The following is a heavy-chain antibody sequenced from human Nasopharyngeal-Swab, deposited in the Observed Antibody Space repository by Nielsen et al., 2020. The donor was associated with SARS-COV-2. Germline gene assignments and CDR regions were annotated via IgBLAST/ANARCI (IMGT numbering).Heavy chain of an antibody. Sequence: GESLKISCAASGFIFDDYAMNWVRQAPGKGLEWVSGITWNGGSIGYAESVKGRFTISRDSAKNSLYLQMNSLRAEDTALYYCARDKSSTVTPFDYWGQGTLVTVSS. D-gene: IGHD4-17*01. CDR3: ARDKSSTVTPFDY. V-gene: IGHV3-20*04. CDR1: GFIFDDYA. CDR2: ITWNGGSI. J-gene: IGHJ4*02.